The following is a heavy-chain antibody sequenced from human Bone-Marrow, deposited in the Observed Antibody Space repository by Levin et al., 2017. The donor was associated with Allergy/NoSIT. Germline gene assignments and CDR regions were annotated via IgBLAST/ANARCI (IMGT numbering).Heavy chain of an antibody. Sequence: ETLSLTCAASGFTFSSYSMNWVRQAPGKGLEWVSYISSSSSTIYYADSVKGRFTISRDNAKNSLYLQMNSLRAEDTAVYYCAREGRVATAYGDYWGQGTLVTVSS. CDR2: ISSSSSTI. D-gene: IGHD5-12*01. CDR1: GFTFSSYS. J-gene: IGHJ4*02. V-gene: IGHV3-48*01. CDR3: AREGRVATAYGDY.